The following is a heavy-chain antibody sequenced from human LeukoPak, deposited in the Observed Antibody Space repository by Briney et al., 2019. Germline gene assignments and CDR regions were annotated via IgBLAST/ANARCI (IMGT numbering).Heavy chain of an antibody. Sequence: GGSLRLSCAASVFTFSIYAMIGVRGAPGKGLVWGSAISDKCYDTFYADSGKGGFTISRENSKNAVYLQMNSLRAEDTAIYYCARDSRITMIMGYEDYWGQGTLVTVSS. J-gene: IGHJ4*02. CDR1: VFTFSIYA. D-gene: IGHD3-22*01. CDR3: ARDSRITMIMGYEDY. V-gene: IGHV3-23*01. CDR2: ISDKCYDT.